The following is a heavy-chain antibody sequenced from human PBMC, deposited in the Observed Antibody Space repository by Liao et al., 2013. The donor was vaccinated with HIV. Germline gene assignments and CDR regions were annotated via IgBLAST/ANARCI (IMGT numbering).Heavy chain of an antibody. Sequence: QVQLQESGPGLVKPSQTLSLTCAVSGDSINSGRYYWTWIRQPAEKGLEWIGRIYPRGNSNYNPSLKSRVSMSVDTSKNRFSLNLTSVTAADTALYYCARLDFYYSHMDVWGKGTTVIVSS. CDR3: ARLDFYYSHMDV. V-gene: IGHV4-61*02. J-gene: IGHJ6*04. CDR1: GDSINSGRYY. D-gene: IGHD2-21*02. CDR2: IYPRGNS.